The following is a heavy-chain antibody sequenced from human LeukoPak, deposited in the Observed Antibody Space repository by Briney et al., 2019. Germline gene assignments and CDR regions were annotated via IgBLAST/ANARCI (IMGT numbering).Heavy chain of an antibody. J-gene: IGHJ4*02. V-gene: IGHV3-7*01. CDR3: ARDRYCSGGSCYYRGIDY. Sequence: GGSLRLSCAASGFTFSSYWMSWVRQAPGKGLEWVANIKQDGSEKYYVDSVKGRFTISRDNAKNSLYLQMNSLRAEDTAVYYCARDRYCSGGSCYYRGIDYWGQGTRVTVSS. CDR1: GFTFSSYW. D-gene: IGHD2-15*01. CDR2: IKQDGSEK.